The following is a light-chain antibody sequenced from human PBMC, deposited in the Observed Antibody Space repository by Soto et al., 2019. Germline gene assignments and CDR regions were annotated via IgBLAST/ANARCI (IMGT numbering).Light chain of an antibody. Sequence: EIVLTQSPATLSLSPGERATLSCRASQSVSSSLAWYRQKPGQAPRLLIYDASNRATGIPARFSGSGSGTDFTLTIISLEPEDFAVYYCQQRSKWPLTFGGGTKVDIK. CDR1: QSVSSS. V-gene: IGKV3-11*01. CDR3: QQRSKWPLT. J-gene: IGKJ4*01. CDR2: DAS.